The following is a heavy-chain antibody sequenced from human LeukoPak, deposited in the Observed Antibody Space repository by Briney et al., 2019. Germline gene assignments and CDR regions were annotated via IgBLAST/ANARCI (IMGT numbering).Heavy chain of an antibody. CDR1: GFTFSNFW. J-gene: IGHJ4*02. CDR2: IKFDESEK. Sequence: GGSLRLSCAASGFTFSNFWMGWVRQALGKGLEWVASIKFDESEKHHVDSVKGRFTISRDNAKNSLFLQMNSLRGEDTAVYFCTRVTTNGYFEYWGQGTLVTVSS. CDR3: TRVTTNGYFEY. V-gene: IGHV3-7*04. D-gene: IGHD1-1*01.